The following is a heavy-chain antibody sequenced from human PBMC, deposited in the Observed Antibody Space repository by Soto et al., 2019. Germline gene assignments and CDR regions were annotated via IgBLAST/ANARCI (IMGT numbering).Heavy chain of an antibody. D-gene: IGHD6-13*01. J-gene: IGHJ4*02. CDR3: ARHLQPARYSSSRALNFDY. V-gene: IGHV4-59*08. CDR2: IYYSGST. Sequence: SETLSLTCTVSGGSISSYYWSWIRQPPGKGLEWIGYIYYSGSTNYNPSLKSRVTISVDTSKNQFSLKLSSVTAADTAVYYCARHLQPARYSSSRALNFDYWRQRTLVTVSS. CDR1: GGSISSYY.